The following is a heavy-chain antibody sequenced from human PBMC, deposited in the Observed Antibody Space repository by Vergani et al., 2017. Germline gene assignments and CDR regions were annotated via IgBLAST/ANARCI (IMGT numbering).Heavy chain of an antibody. V-gene: IGHV3-21*05. CDR2: ISSSSGYT. J-gene: IGHJ4*02. Sequence: EVQLVESGGGLVKPGGSLRLSCAASGFTFSSYSMNWVRQAPGKGLEWVSYISSSSGYTNYADSVKGRFTISRDNAKNSLFLQMNSLRVEDTAVYYCARGQPQAGSPTPYGDYWGQGTLVTVSS. CDR1: GFTFSSYS. CDR3: ARGQPQAGSPTPYGDY. D-gene: IGHD2-15*01.